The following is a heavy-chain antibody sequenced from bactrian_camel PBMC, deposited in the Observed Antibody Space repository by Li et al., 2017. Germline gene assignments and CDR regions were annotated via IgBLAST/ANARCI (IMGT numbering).Heavy chain of an antibody. Sequence: HVQLVESGGGSVQAGGSLTLSCAVSETSASTNCMAWFRQAPGKEREGVGSIWTGGGATYFADSVKGRFNISRDNAENTLYLHMNSLKTEDTAVYYCARDPCTIIPGKMGDKCRGRGTQVTVS. J-gene: IGHJ4*01. D-gene: IGHD6*01. V-gene: IGHV3S54*01. CDR2: IWTGGGAT. CDR3: ARDPCTIIPGKMGDKC. CDR1: ETSASTNC.